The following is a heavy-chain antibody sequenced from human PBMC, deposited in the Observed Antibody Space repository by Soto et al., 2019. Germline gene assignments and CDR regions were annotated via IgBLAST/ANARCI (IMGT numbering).Heavy chain of an antibody. Sequence: SETLSLTCTVSGGSISSYYWSWIRQPPGKGLEWIGYIYYSGSTNYNPSLKSRVTISVDTSKNQFSLKLSSVTAADTAVFYCARHFPGPRVEYQLPRPYYYYYGMDVWGQGTTVTVSS. D-gene: IGHD2-2*01. V-gene: IGHV4-59*08. CDR2: IYYSGST. CDR1: GGSISSYY. J-gene: IGHJ6*02. CDR3: ARHFPGPRVEYQLPRPYYYYYGMDV.